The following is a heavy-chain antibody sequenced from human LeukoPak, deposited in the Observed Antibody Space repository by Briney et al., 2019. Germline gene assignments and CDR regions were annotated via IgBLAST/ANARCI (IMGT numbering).Heavy chain of an antibody. V-gene: IGHV3-30*18. CDR3: AKDGGYSHPSMDY. CDR1: GFTFSSYG. CDR2: ISYDGSNK. J-gene: IGHJ4*02. Sequence: TGGSLRLSCAASGFTFSSYGMHWVRQAPGKGLEWVAVISYDGSNKYYADSVKGRFTISRDNSKNTLYLQMNSLRAEDTAVYYCAKDGGYSHPSMDYWGQGTLVTVSS. D-gene: IGHD5-18*01.